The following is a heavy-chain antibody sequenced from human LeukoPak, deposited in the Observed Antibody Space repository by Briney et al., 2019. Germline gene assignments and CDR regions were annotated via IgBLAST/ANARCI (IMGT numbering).Heavy chain of an antibody. CDR2: ISSSSSYI. Sequence: GGSLRLSCAASGFTFSSYGMHWVRQAPGKGLEWVSSISSSSSYIYYADSVKGRFTISRDNAKNSLYLQMNSLRAEDTAVYYCARDRKSRYGGNLLFDYWGQGTLVTVSS. CDR3: ARDRKSRYGGNLLFDY. CDR1: GFTFSSYG. J-gene: IGHJ4*02. D-gene: IGHD4-23*01. V-gene: IGHV3-21*01.